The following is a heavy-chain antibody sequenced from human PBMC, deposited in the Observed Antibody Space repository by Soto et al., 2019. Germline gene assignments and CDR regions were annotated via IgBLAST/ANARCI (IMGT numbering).Heavy chain of an antibody. CDR1: GGSFSGYY. J-gene: IGHJ6*02. Sequence: ETLSLTCAVYGGSFSGYYWSWIRQPPGKGLEWIGEINHSGSTNYNPSLKSRVTISVDTSKNQFSLKLSSVTAADTAVYYCASGSIKIFGMYGMDVWGQGTTVS. CDR3: ASGSIKIFGMYGMDV. CDR2: INHSGST. D-gene: IGHD3-3*01. V-gene: IGHV4-34*01.